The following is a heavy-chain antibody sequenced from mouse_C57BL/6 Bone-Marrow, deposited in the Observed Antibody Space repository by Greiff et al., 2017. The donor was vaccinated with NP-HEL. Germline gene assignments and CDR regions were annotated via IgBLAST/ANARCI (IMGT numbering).Heavy chain of an antibody. D-gene: IGHD2-2*01. CDR3: AHMVTPYYYAMDY. J-gene: IGHJ4*01. CDR2: INPNYGTT. V-gene: IGHV1-39*01. Sequence: VQLKQSGPELVKPGASVKISCKASGYSFTDYNMNWVKQSNGKSLEWIGVINPNYGTTSYNQKFKGKATFTVDQSSSTAYMQLNSLTSEDSAVYYCAHMVTPYYYAMDYWGQGTSVTVSS. CDR1: GYSFTDYN.